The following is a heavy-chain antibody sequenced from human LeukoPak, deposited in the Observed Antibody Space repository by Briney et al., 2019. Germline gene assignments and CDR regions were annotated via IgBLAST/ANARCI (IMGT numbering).Heavy chain of an antibody. V-gene: IGHV3-21*01. CDR2: ISSSSSYI. CDR1: GFTFSSYS. J-gene: IGHJ4*02. CDR3: ARGPEVVCSGGSCYFDY. D-gene: IGHD2-15*01. Sequence: GGSLRLSCAASGFTFSSYSMNWVHQAPGKGLEWVSSISSSSSYIYYADSVKGRFTISRDNAKNSLYLQMNSLRAEDTAVYYCARGPEVVCSGGSCYFDYWGQGTLVTVSS.